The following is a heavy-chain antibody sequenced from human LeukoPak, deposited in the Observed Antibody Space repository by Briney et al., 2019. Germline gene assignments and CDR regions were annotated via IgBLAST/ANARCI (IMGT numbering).Heavy chain of an antibody. V-gene: IGHV4-59*01. Sequence: PSETLSLTCTVSGGSISSYYWSRIRQPPGKGLEWIGYIYYSGSTNYNPSLKSRVTISVDTSKNQFSLKLSSVTAADTAVYYCAGILGYCSSTSCYGFDPWGQGTLVTVSS. J-gene: IGHJ5*02. CDR1: GGSISSYY. CDR3: AGILGYCSSTSCYGFDP. CDR2: IYYSGST. D-gene: IGHD2-2*01.